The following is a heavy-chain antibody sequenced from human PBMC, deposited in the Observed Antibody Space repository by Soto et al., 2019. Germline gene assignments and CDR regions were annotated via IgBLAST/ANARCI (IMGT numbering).Heavy chain of an antibody. CDR3: AFTLSANYYYGMDV. J-gene: IGHJ6*02. V-gene: IGHV1-69*12. D-gene: IGHD3-16*01. CDR1: GGTFSSYA. CDR2: IIPIFGTP. Sequence: QVQLVQSGAEVKKPGSAVKVSCKASGGTFSSYAISWVRQAPGQGLEWMGGIIPIFGTPDYAQKFQGRVTITADESTSTAYMELSSLRSEDTAVYYCAFTLSANYYYGMDVWGQGTTVTVSS.